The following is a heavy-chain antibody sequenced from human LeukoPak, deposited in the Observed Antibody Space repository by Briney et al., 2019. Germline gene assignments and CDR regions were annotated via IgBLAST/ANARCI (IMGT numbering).Heavy chain of an antibody. CDR2: INSNSGDT. CDR3: AREPHYDLLTGYALGYLDL. D-gene: IGHD3-9*01. Sequence: RGASVQVSCKASGCTFTGYYMHWVRQAPGQGLEWMGWINSNSGDTNYAQKFQGRVTMTRDTSISTAYMELSRLRSDDTAVYYCAREPHYDLLTGYALGYLDLWGRGTLLTVSS. V-gene: IGHV1-2*02. CDR1: GCTFTGYY. J-gene: IGHJ2*01.